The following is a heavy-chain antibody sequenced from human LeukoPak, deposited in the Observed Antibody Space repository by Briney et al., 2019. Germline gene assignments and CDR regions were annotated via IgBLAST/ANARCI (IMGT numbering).Heavy chain of an antibody. CDR3: ARGGGWYDLDY. Sequence: PSETLSLTCTVSGGSISSYYWSWIRQPPGKGLEWIEYIYYSGSTNYNPSLKSRVTISVDTSKNQFSLKLSSVTAADTAVYYCARGGGWYDLDYWGQGTLVTVSS. CDR2: IYYSGST. V-gene: IGHV4-59*08. J-gene: IGHJ4*02. D-gene: IGHD6-19*01. CDR1: GGSISSYY.